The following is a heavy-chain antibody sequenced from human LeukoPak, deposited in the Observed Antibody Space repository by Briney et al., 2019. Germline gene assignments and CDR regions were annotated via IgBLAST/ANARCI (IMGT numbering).Heavy chain of an antibody. CDR3: ARSRGLDV. D-gene: IGHD1-26*01. CDR2: ISSTSSHI. Sequence: GGSLRLSRAASGFTVSMNYMSWVRQAPGKGLAWVSSISSTSSHISYADSVQGRFTISRDNAKNSLYLQMNSLRDEDTAVYYCARSRGLDVWGQGTTVTVSS. V-gene: IGHV3-21*01. J-gene: IGHJ6*02. CDR1: GFTVSMNY.